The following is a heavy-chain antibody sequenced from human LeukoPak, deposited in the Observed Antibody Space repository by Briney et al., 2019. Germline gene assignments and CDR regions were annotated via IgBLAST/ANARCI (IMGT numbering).Heavy chain of an antibody. J-gene: IGHJ5*02. D-gene: IGHD3-16*02. V-gene: IGHV3-73*01. Sequence: GGSLRLSCAASGFTFSGSAMHWVRQASGKGLEWVGRIRSKANSYATAYAASVKGRFTISRDDSKNTAYLQMNSLKTEDTAVYYCIRLYTFGEVTVPTWGQGPLVTVSS. CDR1: GFTFSGSA. CDR2: IRSKANSYAT. CDR3: IRLYTFGEVTVPT.